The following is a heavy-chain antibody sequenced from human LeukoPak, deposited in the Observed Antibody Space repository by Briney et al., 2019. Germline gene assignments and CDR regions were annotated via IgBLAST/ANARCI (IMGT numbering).Heavy chain of an antibody. CDR1: GYIFTNYA. D-gene: IGHD2-15*01. Sequence: GASVKVSCKASGYIFTNYAMHWVRQAPGQRPEWMGWINSGNGDTEYSQTFQDRVTITWDTAASTAYMELSSLRSEDTAVYYCARGDCSHYYNTDVWGKGTTVTVSS. CDR2: INSGNGDT. V-gene: IGHV1-3*01. J-gene: IGHJ6*04. CDR3: ARGDCSHYYNTDV.